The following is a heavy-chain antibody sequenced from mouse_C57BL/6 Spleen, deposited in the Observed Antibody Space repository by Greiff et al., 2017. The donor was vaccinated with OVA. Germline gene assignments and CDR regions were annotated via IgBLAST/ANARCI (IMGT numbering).Heavy chain of an antibody. J-gene: IGHJ4*01. CDR1: GYAFSGSW. V-gene: IGHV1-82*01. CDR2: IYPGDGDT. Sequence: VKLLESGPELVKPGASVKISCKASGYAFSGSWMNWVKQRPGKGLEWIGWIYPGDGDTNYNGKFKGKATLTADKSSSTAYMQLSSLTSEDSAVYFCATVITHRTGAMDYWGQGTSVTVSS. CDR3: ATVITHRTGAMDY. D-gene: IGHD1-1*01.